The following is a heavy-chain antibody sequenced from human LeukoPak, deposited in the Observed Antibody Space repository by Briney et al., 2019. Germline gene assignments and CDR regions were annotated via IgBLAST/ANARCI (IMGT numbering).Heavy chain of an antibody. Sequence: SETLSLACAVYGGSFSGYYWSWVRQPPGKGREWIGEINHSGSTNYNPSLKSRVTISVDTSKNQFSLKLSSVTAADPAVYYCAHRGYYFLGYWDYWGQGTLATVS. D-gene: IGHD2-15*01. J-gene: IGHJ4*02. CDR2: INHSGST. CDR3: AHRGYYFLGYWDY. V-gene: IGHV4-34*01. CDR1: GGSFSGYY.